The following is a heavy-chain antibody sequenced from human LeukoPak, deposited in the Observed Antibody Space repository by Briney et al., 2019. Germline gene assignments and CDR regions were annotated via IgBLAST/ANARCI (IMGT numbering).Heavy chain of an antibody. V-gene: IGHV3-48*01. CDR2: ISSSGSTI. Sequence: PGGSLRLSCAASGLTFSSYSMNWVRQAPGKGLEWVSYISSSGSTIYYTDSVRGRFTISRDNAENSLYLQMTSLRVEDTAVYYCASHPPHDYWGQGTLVTASS. CDR3: ASHPPHDY. CDR1: GLTFSSYS. J-gene: IGHJ4*02.